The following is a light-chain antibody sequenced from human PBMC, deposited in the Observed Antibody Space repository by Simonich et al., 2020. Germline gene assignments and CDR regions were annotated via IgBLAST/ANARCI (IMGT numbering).Light chain of an antibody. V-gene: IGLV1-40*01. CDR1: SSNIGAGYD. CDR3: QSYDSSLSGSV. CDR2: GKS. J-gene: IGLJ3*02. Sequence: QSVLTQPPSVSGAPGQRVTISCTGSSSNIGAGYDVHWYQQLPGTAPKLLIYGKSNRPYVVRDRFSGSKSGTSASLAITGLQAEDEADYYGQSYDSSLSGSVFGGGTKLTVL.